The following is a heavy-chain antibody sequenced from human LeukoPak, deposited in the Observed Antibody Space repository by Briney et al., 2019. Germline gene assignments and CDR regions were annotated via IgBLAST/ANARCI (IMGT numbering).Heavy chain of an antibody. CDR3: ARDDFEYSVHNGMDV. V-gene: IGHV4-4*07. CDR1: GGSISTYY. J-gene: IGHJ6*02. CDR2: VYRSGDT. D-gene: IGHD3-9*01. Sequence: SETLSLTCSVSGGSISTYYWSWIRQPAGKGLEWIGRVYRSGDTNYNPSLKSRVTMSVDTSKNQISLRLRSVTAADTAEYYCARDDFEYSVHNGMDVWGQGTTVTVSS.